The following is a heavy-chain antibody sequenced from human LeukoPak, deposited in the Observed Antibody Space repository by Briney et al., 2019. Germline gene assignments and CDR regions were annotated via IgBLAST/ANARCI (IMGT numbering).Heavy chain of an antibody. CDR3: ARQEKNDFWSGPIDY. CDR1: GGSISSYY. D-gene: IGHD3-3*01. CDR2: IYYSGST. J-gene: IGHJ4*02. V-gene: IGHV4-59*08. Sequence: SETLSLTCTVSGGSISSYYWSWIRQPPGKGLEWIGYIYYSGSTNYNPSLKSRVTISVDTSKNQFSLKLSSVTAADTAVYYRARQEKNDFWSGPIDYWGQGTLVTVSS.